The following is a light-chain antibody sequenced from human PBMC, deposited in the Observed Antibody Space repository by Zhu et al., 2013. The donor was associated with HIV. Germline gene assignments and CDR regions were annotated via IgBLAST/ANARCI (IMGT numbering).Light chain of an antibody. CDR1: ESISRW. Sequence: DIQMTQSPSTLSASVGDRVTITCRAGESISRWLAWYQQKPGKAPKLLIYDASGLETGVPLRFSGSGSGTDFSLTISSLEPEDFAVYYCQQRRDWPPLTFGGGTKVEI. J-gene: IGKJ4*01. V-gene: IGKV1-5*01. CDR2: DAS. CDR3: QQRRDWPPLT.